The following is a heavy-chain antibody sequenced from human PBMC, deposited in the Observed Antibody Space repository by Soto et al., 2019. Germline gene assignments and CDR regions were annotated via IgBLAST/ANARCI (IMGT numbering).Heavy chain of an antibody. V-gene: IGHV1-69*13. J-gene: IGHJ4*02. CDR2: IIPIFGTA. D-gene: IGHD5-18*01. CDR3: AREDTAMEGLFDY. CDR1: GGTFSSYA. Sequence: SVKVSCKASGGTFSSYAISWVRQAPGQGLEWMGGIIPIFGTANYAQKFQGRVTITADESTSTAYMELSSLRSEDTAVYYCAREDTAMEGLFDYWGQGTLVTVSS.